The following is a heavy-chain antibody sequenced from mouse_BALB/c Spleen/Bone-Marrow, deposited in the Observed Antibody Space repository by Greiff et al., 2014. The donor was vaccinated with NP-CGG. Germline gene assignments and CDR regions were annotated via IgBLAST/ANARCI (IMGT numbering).Heavy chain of an antibody. Sequence: VQLQQPWAELVKPGASVKVACTASGFNIKKTYMHWGKQRPEQGFEWIGKIDPANGNSKYDPKFQGKATITADTSSNTAYLQLSSLTSEDTAVYYCARYYYGFYFDYWGQGTTLTVSS. V-gene: IGHV14-3*02. J-gene: IGHJ2*01. D-gene: IGHD1-1*01. CDR2: IDPANGNS. CDR1: GFNIKKTY. CDR3: ARYYYGFYFDY.